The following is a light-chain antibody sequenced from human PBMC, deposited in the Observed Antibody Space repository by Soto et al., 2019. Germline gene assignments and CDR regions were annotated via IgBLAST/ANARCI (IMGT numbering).Light chain of an antibody. V-gene: IGKV3-20*01. J-gene: IGKJ1*01. Sequence: ESVLTQSPGALSLSPGERATLSCGASQSVSSSYLAWYQQKPGQAPRLLIYGASTRATGIPDRFSGSGSGTDFTLTISRLEPEDFALYYCQQYGSSPRTFGQGTKVEIK. CDR1: QSVSSSY. CDR3: QQYGSSPRT. CDR2: GAS.